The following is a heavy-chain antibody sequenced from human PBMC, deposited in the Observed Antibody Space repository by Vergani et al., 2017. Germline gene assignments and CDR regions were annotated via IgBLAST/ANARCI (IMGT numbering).Heavy chain of an antibody. Sequence: EVHLVESGGGLVQPGRSLRLSCSGSGFTLGDYAMTWVRQAPGKGLEWVAFIWSKPYGGTTEYADSVKGRFTISRDNSKNTLYLQMNSLRAEDTAVYYCARSSGTRKYQLRLGYFQHWGQGTLVTVSS. CDR3: ARSSGTRKYQLRLGYFQH. J-gene: IGHJ1*01. CDR1: GFTLGDYA. V-gene: IGHV3-49*04. D-gene: IGHD2-2*01. CDR2: IWSKPYGGTT.